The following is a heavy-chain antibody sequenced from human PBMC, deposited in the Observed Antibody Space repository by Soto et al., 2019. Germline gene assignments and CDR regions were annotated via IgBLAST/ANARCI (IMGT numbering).Heavy chain of an antibody. V-gene: IGHV4-59*01. CDR2: VYSSGHT. Sequence: ETLSLTCTVSGGSSINYYWTWIRQPPGKGQEWIGYVYSSGHTSYNPSLKSRVTISIDTSKNQFSLKLSSVTAADTAVYYCARALAVTGYYFDYWGQGTLVTVSS. D-gene: IGHD6-19*01. J-gene: IGHJ4*02. CDR1: GGSSINYY. CDR3: ARALAVTGYYFDY.